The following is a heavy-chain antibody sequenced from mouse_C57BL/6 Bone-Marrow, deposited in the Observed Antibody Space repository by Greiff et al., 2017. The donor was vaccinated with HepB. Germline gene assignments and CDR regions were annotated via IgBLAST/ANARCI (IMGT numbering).Heavy chain of an antibody. D-gene: IGHD1-1*01. CDR3: ARDRDYYGSRWYFDV. CDR2: ISDGGSYT. Sequence: EVKLMESGGGLVKPGGSLKLSCAASGFTFSSYAMSWVRQTPEKRLEWVATISDGGSYTYYPDNVKGRFNISRDNAKNNLYLQMSHLKSEDTAMYYCARDRDYYGSRWYFDVWGTGTTVTVSS. V-gene: IGHV5-4*01. CDR1: GFTFSSYA. J-gene: IGHJ1*03.